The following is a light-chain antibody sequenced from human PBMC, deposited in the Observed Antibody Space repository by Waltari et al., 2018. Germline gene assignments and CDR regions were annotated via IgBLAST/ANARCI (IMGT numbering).Light chain of an antibody. J-gene: IGKJ2*01. CDR1: QSVLSDSSSKNY. CDR2: WAS. V-gene: IGKV4-1*01. CDR3: QQFYITPHT. Sequence: DIVMTQSPDMAVSLGERATVNCKSSQSVLSDSSSKNYLAWYQQKTGLPPKLLIYWASFREYGVPDRFSGSGSGTDFNLTIHSLQTEDVAVYFCQQFYITPHTFGQGTRLEIK.